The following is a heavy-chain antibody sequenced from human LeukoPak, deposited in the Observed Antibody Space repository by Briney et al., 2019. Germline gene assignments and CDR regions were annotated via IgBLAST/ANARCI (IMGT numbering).Heavy chain of an antibody. V-gene: IGHV4-59*01. CDR1: GGSISSYY. J-gene: IGHJ4*02. Sequence: SETLSLTCTVSGGSISSYYWSWTRQPPGKGLEWIGYIYYSGSTNYNPSLKSRVTISVDTSKNQFSLKLSSVTAAGTAVYYCARGPSSGYYIFDYWGQGTLVTVSS. CDR3: ARGPSSGYYIFDY. CDR2: IYYSGST. D-gene: IGHD3-22*01.